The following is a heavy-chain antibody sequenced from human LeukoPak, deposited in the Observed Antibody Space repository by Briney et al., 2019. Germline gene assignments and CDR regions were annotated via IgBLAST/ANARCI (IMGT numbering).Heavy chain of an antibody. CDR3: ARGINYYGSGSYYPAIDY. D-gene: IGHD3-10*01. Sequence: PSETLSLTCTVSGGSFSSTTYYWGWIRQPPGKGLEWIGSMYYSGNTYYNQSLKSRVIISVDTSKNQFSLKLSSVTAADTAVYYCARGINYYGSGSYYPAIDYWGQGTLVTVSS. V-gene: IGHV4-39*07. J-gene: IGHJ4*02. CDR1: GGSFSSTTYY. CDR2: MYYSGNT.